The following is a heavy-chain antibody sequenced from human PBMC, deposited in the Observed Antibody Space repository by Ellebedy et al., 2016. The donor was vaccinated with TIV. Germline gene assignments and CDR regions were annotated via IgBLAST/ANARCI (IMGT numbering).Heavy chain of an antibody. J-gene: IGHJ5*02. CDR1: GFTFKYA. D-gene: IGHD1-26*01. V-gene: IGHV3-30-3*01. CDR3: ANKAGVTTGDWFDP. CDR2: VSYSRDNK. Sequence: GESLKISXVASGFTFKYATHWVRQAPGKGLEWVAVVSYSRDNKYYADSVKGRFTISRDNSKNVVYLEMNTLRVEDTAIYYCANKAGVTTGDWFDPWGQGTLVIVSS.